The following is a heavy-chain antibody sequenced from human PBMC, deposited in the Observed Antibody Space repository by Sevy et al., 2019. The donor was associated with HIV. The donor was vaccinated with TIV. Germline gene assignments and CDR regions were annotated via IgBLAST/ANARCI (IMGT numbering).Heavy chain of an antibody. V-gene: IGHV3-30*18. Sequence: GGSLRLSCAPSGFTFSTYAMHWVRQAPGKGLEWVVVISYDGNNKWYADSVKGRFAISRDNSKNTLYLQMNSLRTEDTAVYYCAKEDWGSWGQGTLVTVSS. D-gene: IGHD7-27*01. CDR3: AKEDWGS. J-gene: IGHJ4*02. CDR2: ISYDGNNK. CDR1: GFTFSTYA.